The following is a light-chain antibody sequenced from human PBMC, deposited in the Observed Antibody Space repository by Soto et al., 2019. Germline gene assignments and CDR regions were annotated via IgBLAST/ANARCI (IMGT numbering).Light chain of an antibody. CDR2: GAS. V-gene: IGKV3-20*01. CDR1: QSVSNSY. Sequence: EIVLTQSPGTLSLSPGERATLSCRASQSVSNSYLAWYQQTPGQAPRLLIYGASYRAIGSPDRFSGSGSGTDFTLTISRLEPEDFAVFYCQQYGSLPFTFGPGTKVEIK. CDR3: QQYGSLPFT. J-gene: IGKJ3*01.